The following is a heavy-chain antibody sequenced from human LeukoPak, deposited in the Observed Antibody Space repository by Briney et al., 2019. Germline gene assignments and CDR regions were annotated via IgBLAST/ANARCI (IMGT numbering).Heavy chain of an antibody. Sequence: PSETLSLTCAVYGGSFSGYYWSWIRQPPGKGLEWIGYIYYSGSTNYNPSLKSRVTISVDTSKNQFSLKLSSVTAADTAVYYCARPRIAARPGDAFDIWGQGTMVTVSS. D-gene: IGHD6-6*01. V-gene: IGHV4-59*08. CDR3: ARPRIAARPGDAFDI. J-gene: IGHJ3*02. CDR2: IYYSGST. CDR1: GGSFSGYY.